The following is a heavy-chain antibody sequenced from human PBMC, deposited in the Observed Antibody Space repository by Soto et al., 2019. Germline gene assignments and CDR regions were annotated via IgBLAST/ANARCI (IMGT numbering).Heavy chain of an antibody. D-gene: IGHD1-26*01. V-gene: IGHV1-46*01. CDR3: ARSSGGGFGIIIEGSNWFGP. CDR1: ADTFTSYY. CDR2: INPNGGST. J-gene: IGHJ5*02. Sequence: VQLVQSGAEVKKPGASVKVSCKAPADTFTSYYMNWVRQAPGQGLEWMGIINPNGGSTRYAQKFQGRVTFTRDTPASTVYMELRSLRSDDTAFYYCARSSGGGFGIIIEGSNWFGPWGQGTLVTVSS.